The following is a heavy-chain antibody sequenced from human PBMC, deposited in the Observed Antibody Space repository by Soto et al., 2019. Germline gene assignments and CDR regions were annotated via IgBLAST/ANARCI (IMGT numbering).Heavy chain of an antibody. CDR1: GLTVSSNY. CDR2: IYSGYST. D-gene: IGHD5-18*01. V-gene: IGHV3-53*01. Sequence: EVQLVESGGGLIQPGGSLRLSCAASGLTVSSNYMNWVRQAPGQGLEWVSVIYSGYSTYYADSVKGRFTISRDNSKNTLYLQMNSLRAEATAVYYCAREGGTAMDHYFASLGQGTLVTVSS. CDR3: AREGGTAMDHYFAS. J-gene: IGHJ4*02.